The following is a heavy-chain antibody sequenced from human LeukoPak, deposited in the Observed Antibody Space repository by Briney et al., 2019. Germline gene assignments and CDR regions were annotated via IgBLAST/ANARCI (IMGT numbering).Heavy chain of an antibody. V-gene: IGHV1-18*01. Sequence: ASVKVSCKASGYTFTSYGISWVRQAPGQGLEWMGWISAYNGNTNYAQKLQGRVTMTTDTSTSTAYMELRSLRSDDTAAYYCARDSSSDYGGNSGLDYWGQGTLVTVSS. CDR1: GYTFTSYG. D-gene: IGHD4-23*01. CDR2: ISAYNGNT. CDR3: ARDSSSDYGGNSGLDY. J-gene: IGHJ4*02.